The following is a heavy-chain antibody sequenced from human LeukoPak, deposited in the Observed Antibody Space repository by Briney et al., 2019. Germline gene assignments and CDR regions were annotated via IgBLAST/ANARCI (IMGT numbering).Heavy chain of an antibody. CDR1: GFTFSSYW. CDR2: IKQDGTEK. D-gene: IGHD6-25*01. Sequence: GGSLRLSCAASGFTFSSYWMSWVRQAPGKGLEWVANIKQDGTEKYYVDSVKGRFTISRDNAKNSLYLQMNSLRAEDTAVYSCVSSRIAAALPFDYWGQGTLVTVSS. CDR3: VSSRIAAALPFDY. J-gene: IGHJ4*02. V-gene: IGHV3-7*01.